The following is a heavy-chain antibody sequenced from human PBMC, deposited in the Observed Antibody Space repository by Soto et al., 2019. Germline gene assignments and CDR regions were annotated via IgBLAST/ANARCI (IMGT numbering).Heavy chain of an antibody. CDR1: GYTFTSYD. Sequence: VSVKVSCKASGYTFTSYDINWVRQAPGQGLEWVGWINPTSEYTAHAQKFQGRVTLTREISTATAYMELSSLTSEDTAVYFCVRQVHPGYSSDWGPGTQVTVSS. J-gene: IGHJ4*02. CDR3: VRQVHPGYSSD. V-gene: IGHV1-8*01. CDR2: INPTSEYT. D-gene: IGHD2-15*01.